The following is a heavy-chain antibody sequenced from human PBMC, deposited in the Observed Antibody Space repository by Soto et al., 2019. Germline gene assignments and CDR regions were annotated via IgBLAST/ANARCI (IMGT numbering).Heavy chain of an antibody. Sequence: GASVKVSCKASGFTFTSSAVQWVRQARGQRLEWIGWIVVGSGNTNYAQKYQEKENITRDMSTSTAYIELSILRSEDTAVYYCAADLVYCSGGSCSGRYYYYYYGMDVWGQGTTVTVSS. CDR3: AADLVYCSGGSCSGRYYYYYYGMDV. J-gene: IGHJ6*02. CDR1: GFTFTSSA. D-gene: IGHD2-15*01. V-gene: IGHV1-58*01. CDR2: IVVGSGNT.